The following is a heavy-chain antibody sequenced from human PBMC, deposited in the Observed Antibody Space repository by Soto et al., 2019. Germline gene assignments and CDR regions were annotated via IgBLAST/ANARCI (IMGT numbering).Heavy chain of an antibody. CDR2: ISGSGGHS. CDR1: GFTFNDDA. V-gene: IGHV3-23*01. Sequence: GSLSLSCAASGFTFNDDAMAWVRQAPGKGLEWVSSISGSGGHSSYADSVKGRFTISRDSVKNMLSLDMSDLRAEDTAVYYCANGCRRLAVSGSAFDSWGQG. CDR3: ANGCRRLAVSGSAFDS. J-gene: IGHJ4*02. D-gene: IGHD6-13*01.